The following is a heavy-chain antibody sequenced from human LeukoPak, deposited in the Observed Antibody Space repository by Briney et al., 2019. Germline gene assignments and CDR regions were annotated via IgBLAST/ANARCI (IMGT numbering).Heavy chain of an antibody. CDR3: AREGVVFDY. V-gene: IGHV4-61*02. D-gene: IGHD2-2*01. CDR2: IYTSGST. CDR1: GGSISSGSYD. J-gene: IGHJ4*02. Sequence: SETLSLTCTVSGGSISSGSYDWGWIRQPAGKGLEWIGRIYTSGSTNYNPSLKSRVTISVDTSKNQFSLKLSSVTAADTAVYYCAREGVVFDYWGQGTLVTVSS.